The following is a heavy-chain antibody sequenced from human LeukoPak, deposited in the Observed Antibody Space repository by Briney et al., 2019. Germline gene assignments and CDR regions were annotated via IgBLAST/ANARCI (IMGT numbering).Heavy chain of an antibody. CDR1: GFTFSSYE. CDR2: ISSSGSTI. J-gene: IGHJ6*03. V-gene: IGHV3-48*03. Sequence: PGGSLRLSCAASGFTFSSYEMNWVRQAPGKGLEWVSYISSSGSTIYYADSVKGRFTISRDNAKNSLYLQMNSLRAEDTAVYYCARYYYDSSGYYLNLGYYYYYMDVWGKGTTVTISS. CDR3: ARYYYDSSGYYLNLGYYYYYMDV. D-gene: IGHD3-22*01.